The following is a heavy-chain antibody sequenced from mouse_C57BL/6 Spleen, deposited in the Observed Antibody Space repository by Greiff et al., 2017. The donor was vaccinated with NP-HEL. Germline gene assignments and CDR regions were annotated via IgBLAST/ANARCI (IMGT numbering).Heavy chain of an antibody. D-gene: IGHD2-4*01. CDR3: ARNDYDDAWFAY. Sequence: EVQRVESEGGLVQPGSSMKLSCTASGFTFSDYYMAWVRQVPEKGLEWVANINYDGSSTYYLDSLKSRFIISRDNAKNILYLQMSSLKSEDTATYYCARNDYDDAWFAYWGQGTLVTVSA. CDR2: INYDGSST. J-gene: IGHJ3*01. V-gene: IGHV5-16*01. CDR1: GFTFSDYY.